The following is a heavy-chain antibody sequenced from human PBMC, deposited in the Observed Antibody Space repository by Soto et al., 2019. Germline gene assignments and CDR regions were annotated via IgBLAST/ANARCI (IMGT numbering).Heavy chain of an antibody. J-gene: IGHJ5*02. CDR2: VSYSGTS. V-gene: IGHV4-59*01. CDR3: ARYSPPKKSYDSNPGFLDP. CDR1: GGSMNAYY. Sequence: QVQLQESGPGLVKPSETLSLTCTVSGGSMNAYYWSWIRQPPGKGLEWIGYVSYSGTSKYNPSLESRITMSLDTSGNHFSLSLSSVTAADSAVYFCARYSPPKKSYDSNPGFLDPWGQGTLVAVSS. D-gene: IGHD2-21*01.